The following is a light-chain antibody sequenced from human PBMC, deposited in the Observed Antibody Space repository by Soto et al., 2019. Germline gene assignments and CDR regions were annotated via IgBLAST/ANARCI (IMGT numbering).Light chain of an antibody. CDR3: QQYTNWPYT. CDR1: QSVGSN. CDR2: GAS. J-gene: IGKJ2*01. Sequence: DIVMTQSPATLSVSPGERASLSRRASQSVGSNLAWYQQTAGQAPRLLIYGASTRATGIPARFSGSGSGTEFTLTISSLQSEDFAVYSWQQYTNWPYTFGQGTKLELK. V-gene: IGKV3-15*01.